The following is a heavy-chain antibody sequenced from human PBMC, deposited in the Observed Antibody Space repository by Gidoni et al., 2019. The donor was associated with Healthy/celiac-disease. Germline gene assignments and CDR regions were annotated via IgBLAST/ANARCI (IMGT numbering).Heavy chain of an antibody. Sequence: QVQLVESGGGLVKPGGSLRLSCAASGFTFIDYYMSWIRQAPGKGLEWVSYISSSSSYTNYADSVKGRFTISRDNAKNSLYLQMNSLRTEDTAVYYCARDVRDPFLLGYGMDVWGQGTTVTVSS. D-gene: IGHD3-16*01. CDR1: GFTFIDYY. CDR2: ISSSSSYT. V-gene: IGHV3-11*06. CDR3: ARDVRDPFLLGYGMDV. J-gene: IGHJ6*02.